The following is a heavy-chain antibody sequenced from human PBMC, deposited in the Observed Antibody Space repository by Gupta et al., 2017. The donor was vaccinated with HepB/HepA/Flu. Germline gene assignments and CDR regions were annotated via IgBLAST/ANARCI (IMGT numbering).Heavy chain of an antibody. CDR2: TDYGGNT. Sequence: QVQLPESGSGLVKPSETLSLTCTVSAGSSSRYYWSWIRQPPGQTLEWIAFTDYGGNTKYNPALQSRVTVSVDRSKNQFSLSLTSVTAADTAVYYCATANYGAGTIHSFFDHGGQGALVTVSS. V-gene: IGHV4-59*01. J-gene: IGHJ4*02. CDR3: ATANYGAGTIHSFFDH. CDR1: AGSSSRYY. D-gene: IGHD3-10*01.